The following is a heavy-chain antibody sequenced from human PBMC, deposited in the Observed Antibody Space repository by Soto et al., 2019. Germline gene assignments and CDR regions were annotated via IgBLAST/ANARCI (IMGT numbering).Heavy chain of an antibody. CDR2: IYYSGST. V-gene: IGHV4-39*01. CDR1: GDSMSSSDYY. D-gene: IGHD6-19*01. CDR3: ARRTVNIRTFYSGLKTHCFDC. Sequence: SETLSLTCAVSGDSMSSSDYYWGWIRQPPGKGLEWIGSIYYSGSTYYNPSLQSRVAISVDTSKSQFSLKLKSVTAADTAIYYCARRTVNIRTFYSGLKTHCFDCWGQGAPVTVSS. J-gene: IGHJ4*02.